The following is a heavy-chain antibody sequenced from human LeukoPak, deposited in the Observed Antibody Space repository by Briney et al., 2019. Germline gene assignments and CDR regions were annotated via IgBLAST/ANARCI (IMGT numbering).Heavy chain of an antibody. Sequence: ASVKVSCKASGYTCTDFGISWVRQAPGQGLEWMGWISGYNDNPNHAQKLQGRVTLTTDTSTSTAYMELRSLRYDDTAVYYCARDDSADWGQGTLVTVSS. V-gene: IGHV1-18*01. CDR1: GYTCTDFG. CDR2: ISGYNDNP. J-gene: IGHJ4*02. D-gene: IGHD2-21*01. CDR3: ARDDSAD.